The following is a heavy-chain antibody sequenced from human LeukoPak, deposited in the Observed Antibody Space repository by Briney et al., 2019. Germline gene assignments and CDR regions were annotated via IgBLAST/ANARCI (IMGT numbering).Heavy chain of an antibody. Sequence: PGGSLRLSCAASGFTVSSNYMSWVRQAPGKGLEWVSVIYSGGSTYYADSVKGRFTISRDNSENTLYLQMNSLRAEDTAAYYCARDLRYFDWLPDYYYYYGMDVWGQGTTVTVSS. V-gene: IGHV3-53*01. CDR3: ARDLRYFDWLPDYYYYYGMDV. J-gene: IGHJ6*02. CDR1: GFTVSSNY. D-gene: IGHD3-9*01. CDR2: IYSGGST.